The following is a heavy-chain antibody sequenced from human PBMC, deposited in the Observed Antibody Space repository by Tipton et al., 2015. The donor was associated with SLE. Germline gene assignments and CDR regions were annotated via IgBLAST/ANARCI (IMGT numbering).Heavy chain of an antibody. CDR2: ISGSGGNT. CDR3: VSHSSNWFYFDN. CDR1: GFSLRSYA. J-gene: IGHJ4*02. Sequence: SLRLSCAASGFSLRSYAMSWVRQAPGKGLEWVSAISGSGGNTNYADSVKGRFTISRDNGKNSLYLQMNSLTRDDTALYYCVSHSSNWFYFDNWGQGILVTVSS. D-gene: IGHD6-13*01. V-gene: IGHV3-23*01.